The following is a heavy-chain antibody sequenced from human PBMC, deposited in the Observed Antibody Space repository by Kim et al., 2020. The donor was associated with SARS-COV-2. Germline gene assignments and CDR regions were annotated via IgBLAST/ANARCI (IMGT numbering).Heavy chain of an antibody. CDR3: VKGLDSSSWTDADY. J-gene: IGHJ4*02. CDR2: ISDDGSFQ. CDR1: GFTFSTYG. V-gene: IGHV3-30*18. D-gene: IGHD3-22*01. Sequence: GGSLRLSCAASGFTFSTYGMHWVRQIPGKGLEWVAVISDDGSFQVYADSVKGRFTVSRDNSKNTLSLQMNSLRVEDTALYYCVKGLDSSSWTDADYWGQG.